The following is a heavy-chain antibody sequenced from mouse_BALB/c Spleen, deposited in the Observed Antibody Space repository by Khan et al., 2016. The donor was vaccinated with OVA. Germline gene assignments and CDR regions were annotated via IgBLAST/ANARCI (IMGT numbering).Heavy chain of an antibody. V-gene: IGHV3-2*02. CDR1: GYSITSGYG. J-gene: IGHJ2*01. CDR3: ARTARIKY. CDR2: ISYSGST. Sequence: VQLQQSGPGLVKPSQSLSLTCTVTGYSITSGYGWNWIRQFPGNKLEWMGYISYSGSTNYNPSLKSRISIPRDTSKNQFFLQLNSVTTEDTATYYCARTARIKYWGKGTTLTVSS. D-gene: IGHD1-2*01.